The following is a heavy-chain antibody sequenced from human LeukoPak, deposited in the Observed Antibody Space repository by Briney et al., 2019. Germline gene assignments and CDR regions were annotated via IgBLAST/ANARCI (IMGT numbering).Heavy chain of an antibody. D-gene: IGHD6-13*01. CDR3: ASVYSLYDN. V-gene: IGHV4-39*01. Sequence: SETLSLTCSVSGGSISSRYYWGWIRQSPGKGLEWIGGLYYTGSTYYNPSLKSRITISVDTSKNQFSLKFVTAADTAVYYCASVYSLYDNWGQGILVIVSS. CDR1: GGSISSRYY. J-gene: IGHJ4*02. CDR2: LYYTGST.